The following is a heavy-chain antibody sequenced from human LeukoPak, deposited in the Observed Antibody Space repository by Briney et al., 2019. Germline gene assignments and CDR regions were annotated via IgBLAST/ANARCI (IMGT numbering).Heavy chain of an antibody. Sequence: SETLSLTCAVYGGSFSGYYWSWVRQPPGKGLEWVGEINHSGSTNYNPSRKSGSNISVETSKTQFSLKLSSVTAADTAVYYCARGYDWGVFDYWGQGTLVTVSS. J-gene: IGHJ4*02. CDR1: GGSFSGYY. CDR3: ARGYDWGVFDY. CDR2: INHSGST. D-gene: IGHD3-16*01. V-gene: IGHV4-34*01.